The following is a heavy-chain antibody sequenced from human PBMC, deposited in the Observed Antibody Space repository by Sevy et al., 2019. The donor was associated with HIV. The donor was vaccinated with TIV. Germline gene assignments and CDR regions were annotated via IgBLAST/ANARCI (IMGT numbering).Heavy chain of an antibody. CDR2: LKSKADGGTV. J-gene: IGHJ4*02. D-gene: IGHD1-1*01. Sequence: GESLKISCTTSGFTFGDYAMNWVRQAPGKGLEWLAFLKSKADGGTVDHAASVKGRFTISRDDSKSIAYLQMNDLTTEDTGVYYCTRWKGLQSIFDYWGQGALVTVSS. CDR3: TRWKGLQSIFDY. V-gene: IGHV3-49*04. CDR1: GFTFGDYA.